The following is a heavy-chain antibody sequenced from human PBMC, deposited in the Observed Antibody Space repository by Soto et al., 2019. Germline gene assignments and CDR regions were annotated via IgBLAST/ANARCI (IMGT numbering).Heavy chain of an antibody. Sequence: PGGSLRLSCAASGFTFSSYEMNWVRQAPGKGLEWVSYISSSGSTIYYADSVKGRFTISRDNAKNSLYLQMNSLRAEDTAVYYCARLIGQWQVRGAFDIWGQGTMVTVSS. V-gene: IGHV3-48*03. J-gene: IGHJ3*02. D-gene: IGHD6-19*01. CDR2: ISSSGSTI. CDR1: GFTFSSYE. CDR3: ARLIGQWQVRGAFDI.